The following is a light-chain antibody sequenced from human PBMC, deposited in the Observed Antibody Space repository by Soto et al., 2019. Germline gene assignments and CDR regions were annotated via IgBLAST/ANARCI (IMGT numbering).Light chain of an antibody. CDR2: DAS. J-gene: IGKJ5*01. Sequence: IVLTQSPATLSLSPGERATLSCRASQSVSNYLAWYQQKPGQAPRLLIYDASNRATGIPARFSGSGSGTDFTLTISSLEPEDFAVYYCQQLGSWPPQITFGQGTRLEIK. V-gene: IGKV3-11*01. CDR1: QSVSNY. CDR3: QQLGSWPPQIT.